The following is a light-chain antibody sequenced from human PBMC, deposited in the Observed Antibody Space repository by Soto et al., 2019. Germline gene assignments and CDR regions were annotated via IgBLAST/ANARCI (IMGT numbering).Light chain of an antibody. Sequence: DIQMTQSPSTLSASVGDRVTITCRASQSISSWLAWYQQKPGKAPKLLIYKASSLESGVPSRFSGSESGTEFTLPLSSLQPEYFGTYYRQQYNNYSPFTFCPGTKLEIK. J-gene: IGKJ2*01. V-gene: IGKV1-5*03. CDR2: KAS. CDR1: QSISSW. CDR3: QQYNNYSPFT.